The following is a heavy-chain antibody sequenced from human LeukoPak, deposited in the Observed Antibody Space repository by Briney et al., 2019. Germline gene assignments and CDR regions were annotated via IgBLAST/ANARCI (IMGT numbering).Heavy chain of an antibody. Sequence: ASVKVSCKASGYTFTSYGISWVRQAPGQGLEWMGWISGYNGNTNYAQNLQGRVTMTTDTSTSTAYMELRSLRSDDTAVYYCARDRGDYYDSSGSSDNWFDPWGQGTLVTVSS. D-gene: IGHD3-22*01. CDR3: ARDRGDYYDSSGSSDNWFDP. CDR1: GYTFTSYG. CDR2: ISGYNGNT. J-gene: IGHJ5*02. V-gene: IGHV1-18*01.